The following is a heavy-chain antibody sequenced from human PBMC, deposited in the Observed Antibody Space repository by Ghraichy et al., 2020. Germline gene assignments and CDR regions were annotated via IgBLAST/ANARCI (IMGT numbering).Heavy chain of an antibody. D-gene: IGHD6-13*01. CDR1: GYTLTNFV. CDR3: ARDLSISAAVTSPNFDY. J-gene: IGHJ4*02. V-gene: IGHV1-18*01. CDR2: ITPFTGNT. Sequence: ASVKVSCKASGYTLTNFVISWVRQAPGQGLEWMGWITPFTGNTEYAQKFQGRVTMTTETSTNTAYMELRSLTSDDTAIFYCARDLSISAAVTSPNFDYWGQGTLVTVSS.